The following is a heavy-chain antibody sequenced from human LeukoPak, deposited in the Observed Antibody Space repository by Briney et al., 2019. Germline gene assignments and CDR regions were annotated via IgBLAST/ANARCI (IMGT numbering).Heavy chain of an antibody. CDR1: GFTFSSYW. D-gene: IGHD2-2*02. CDR2: IKQDGSEK. V-gene: IGHV3-7*01. Sequence: PGGSLRLSCAASGFTFSSYWMSWVRQAPGKGLEWVANIKQDGSEKYYVDPVKGRFTISRDNAKNSLYLQMNSLRAEDTAVYYCARDATTGYCSSTSCYMGAPDYWGQGTLVTVSS. J-gene: IGHJ4*02. CDR3: ARDATTGYCSSTSCYMGAPDY.